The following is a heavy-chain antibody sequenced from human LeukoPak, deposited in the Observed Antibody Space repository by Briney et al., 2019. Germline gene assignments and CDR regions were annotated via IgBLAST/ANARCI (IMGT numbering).Heavy chain of an antibody. D-gene: IGHD1-26*01. V-gene: IGHV3-74*01. CDR3: ARLPTYSGTYAGFDY. Sequence: GGSLRLSCAASGFTFSNYWMHWVRQAPGKGLVWVSRIKTDGSRTNYADFVKGRFTISRDNAKNMLYLQMTSLRAEDTAVYYCARLPTYSGTYAGFDYWGQGTLVTVSS. CDR2: IKTDGSRT. J-gene: IGHJ4*02. CDR1: GFTFSNYW.